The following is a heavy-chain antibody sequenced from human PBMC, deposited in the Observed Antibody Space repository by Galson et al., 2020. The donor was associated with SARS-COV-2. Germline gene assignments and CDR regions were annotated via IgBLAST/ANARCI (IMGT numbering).Heavy chain of an antibody. D-gene: IGHD2-2*01. V-gene: IGHV4-34*01. Sequence: SETLSLTCAVYGGSFSGYYWSWIRQPPGKGLEWIGEINHSGSTNYNPSLKSRVTISVDTSKNQFSLKLSSVTAADTAVYYCARGSVGYCGIGRYYYYGMDVWGQGTTVTVSS. J-gene: IGHJ6*02. CDR3: ARGSVGYCGIGRYYYYGMDV. CDR1: GGSFSGYY. CDR2: INHSGST.